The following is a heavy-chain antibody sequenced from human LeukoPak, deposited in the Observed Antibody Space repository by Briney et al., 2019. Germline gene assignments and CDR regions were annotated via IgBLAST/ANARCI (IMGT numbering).Heavy chain of an antibody. Sequence: ASVKVSCKVSGYTLTELSMHWVRQAPGIGLEWLGGFDPEDGETIYAQKFQGRVTMTEDTSTDTAYMELSSLRSEDTAVYYCATWKYDFWSGYQSTLDYYGMDVWGQGTTVTVSS. V-gene: IGHV1-24*01. CDR2: FDPEDGET. D-gene: IGHD3-3*01. CDR3: ATWKYDFWSGYQSTLDYYGMDV. CDR1: GYTLTELS. J-gene: IGHJ6*02.